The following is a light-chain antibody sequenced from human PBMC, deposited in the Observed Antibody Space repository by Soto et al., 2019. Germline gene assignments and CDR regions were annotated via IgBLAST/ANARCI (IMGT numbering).Light chain of an antibody. Sequence: QSVLTQPPSVSGAPGQRVTISCTESSSNIGAGYDVHWYQQLPGTAPKLLIYGNSNRPSGVPDRFSGSKSATSASLAITGLQAEDEADYYCQSYDRSLSAWVFGGGTKLTVL. CDR3: QSYDRSLSAWV. CDR2: GNS. CDR1: SSNIGAGYD. V-gene: IGLV1-40*01. J-gene: IGLJ3*02.